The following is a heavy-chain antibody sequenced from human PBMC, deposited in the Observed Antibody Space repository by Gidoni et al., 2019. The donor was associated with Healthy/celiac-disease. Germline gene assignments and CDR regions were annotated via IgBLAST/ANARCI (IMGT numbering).Heavy chain of an antibody. V-gene: IGHV1-69*01. CDR1: GGHFSSYA. Sequence: QVQLVQSGAEVKKPGSSVKVSCKASGGHFSSYAISWVRQAPGQGLEWMGGIIPIFGTANYAQKFQGRVTITADESTSTAYMELSSLRSEDTAVYYCARDSNTVMVQGPRFYYYYGMDVWGQGTTVTVSS. CDR2: IIPIFGTA. D-gene: IGHD3-10*01. J-gene: IGHJ6*02. CDR3: ARDSNTVMVQGPRFYYYYGMDV.